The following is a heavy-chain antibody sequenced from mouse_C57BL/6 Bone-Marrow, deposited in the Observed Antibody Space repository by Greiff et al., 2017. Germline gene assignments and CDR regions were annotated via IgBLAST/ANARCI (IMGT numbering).Heavy chain of an antibody. CDR2: IYPGGGYT. CDR3: AIYDGYAWFAY. CDR1: GYTFTNYW. J-gene: IGHJ3*01. D-gene: IGHD2-3*01. V-gene: IGHV1-63*01. Sequence: VQLQQSGAELVRPGTSVKMSCKASGYTFTNYWIGWAKQRPGHGLEWIGDIYPGGGYTNYNEKFKGKATLTADKSSSPAYMQFSSLTSEDSAIYYCAIYDGYAWFAYWGQGTLVTVSA.